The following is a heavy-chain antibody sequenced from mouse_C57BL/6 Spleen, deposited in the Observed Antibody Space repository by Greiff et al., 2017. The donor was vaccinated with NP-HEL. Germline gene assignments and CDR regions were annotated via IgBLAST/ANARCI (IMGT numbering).Heavy chain of an antibody. D-gene: IGHD3-1*01. V-gene: IGHV10-1*01. Sequence: EVMLVESGGGLVQPKGSLKLSCAASGFSFNTYAMNWVRQAPGKGLEWVARIRSKSNNYATYYADSVKDRFTISRDDSESMLYLQMNNLKTEDTAMYYCVRHVSGWDGYFDVWGTGTTVTVSS. J-gene: IGHJ1*03. CDR2: IRSKSNNYAT. CDR1: GFSFNTYA. CDR3: VRHVSGWDGYFDV.